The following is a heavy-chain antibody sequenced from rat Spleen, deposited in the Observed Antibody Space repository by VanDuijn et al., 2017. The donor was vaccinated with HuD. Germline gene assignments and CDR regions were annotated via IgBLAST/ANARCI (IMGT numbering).Heavy chain of an antibody. J-gene: IGHJ3*01. Sequence: EVQLVESGGGLVQPGRSLKLSCAASGFTFSDYTMAWVRQAPKMGLEWVATIIYDGSSTYYRDSVKGRFTISRDNAKSTLYLQMDSLRSEDTATYYCARGAGSSGFAYWGQGTLVTVSS. CDR1: GFTFSDYT. V-gene: IGHV5-7*01. D-gene: IGHD4-3*01. CDR2: IIYDGSST. CDR3: ARGAGSSGFAY.